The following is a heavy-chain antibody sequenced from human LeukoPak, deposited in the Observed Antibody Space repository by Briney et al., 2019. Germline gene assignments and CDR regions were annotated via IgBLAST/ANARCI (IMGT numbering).Heavy chain of an antibody. V-gene: IGHV1-2*02. CDR1: GYTFTSNY. Sequence: ASVKVSCKAFGYTFTSNYIHWVRQAPGQGLEWMGWINPDSGDTYYLQKFRGRVTMTRASSISTAYMEVTSLTSDDTAMYYCARVNQGEWFDPWGQGTLVTVSS. CDR2: INPDSGDT. CDR3: ARVNQGEWFDP. D-gene: IGHD3-10*01. J-gene: IGHJ5*02.